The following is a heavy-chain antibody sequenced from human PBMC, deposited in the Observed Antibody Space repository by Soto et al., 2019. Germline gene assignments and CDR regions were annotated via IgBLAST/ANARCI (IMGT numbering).Heavy chain of an antibody. CDR1: GFTFIDYY. V-gene: IGHV3-11*05. CDR3: ARERDEVVTVRGWFDP. Sequence: PGGSLRLSCAASGFTFIDYYMTWIRQAPWKGLEWVSYISSSSSYTNYADSVKGRFTISRDNAKNSLYLQMNSLRAEDTAVYYCARERDEVVTVRGWFDPWGQGTLVTVSS. CDR2: ISSSSSYT. J-gene: IGHJ5*01. D-gene: IGHD2-21*02.